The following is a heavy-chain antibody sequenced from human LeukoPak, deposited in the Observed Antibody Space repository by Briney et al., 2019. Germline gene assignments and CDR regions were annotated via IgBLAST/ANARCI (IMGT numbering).Heavy chain of an antibody. J-gene: IGHJ4*02. D-gene: IGHD6-6*01. Sequence: SETLSLTCTVSGGSISSNYWSWIRQPPGKGLEWIGYIYYSGSTNYNPSLKSRVTISVDTPKNQFSLKLSSVTAADTAVYYCARHSGSSSSRPFDYWGQGTLVTVSS. CDR3: ARHSGSSSSRPFDY. CDR2: IYYSGST. CDR1: GGSISSNY. V-gene: IGHV4-59*08.